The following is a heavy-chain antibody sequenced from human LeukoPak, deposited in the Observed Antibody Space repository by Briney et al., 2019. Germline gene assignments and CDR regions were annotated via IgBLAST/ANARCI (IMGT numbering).Heavy chain of an antibody. V-gene: IGHV3-74*01. CDR1: GYTFSNYY. Sequence: GGTLTLTCAVSGYTFSNYYIHCVRQPPAREVVWVSRVNSDGSSTGYADSVKGRFTISRDSAKNTLYLQMNSLRAEDTAVYYCARVSGDGYNWLFDSWGQGTLVTVSS. D-gene: IGHD5-24*01. J-gene: IGHJ5*01. CDR2: VNSDGSST. CDR3: ARVSGDGYNWLFDS.